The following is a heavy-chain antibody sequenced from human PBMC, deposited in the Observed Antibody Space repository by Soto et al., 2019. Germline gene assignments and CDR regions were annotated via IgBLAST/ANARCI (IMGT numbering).Heavy chain of an antibody. D-gene: IGHD6-19*01. CDR1: GCTFTSYG. J-gene: IGHJ5*02. CDR2: ISAYNGNT. CDR3: ARDVSSGWLGWFDP. V-gene: IGHV1-18*01. Sequence: ASVKVSCKASGCTFTSYGMSWVRQAPGQGLEWMGWISAYNGNTNYAQKLQGRVTMTTDTSTSTAYMELRSLRSDDTAVYYCARDVSSGWLGWFDPWGQGTLVTVSS.